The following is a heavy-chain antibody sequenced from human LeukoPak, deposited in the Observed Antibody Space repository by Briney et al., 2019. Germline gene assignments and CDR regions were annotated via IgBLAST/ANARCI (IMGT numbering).Heavy chain of an antibody. CDR3: ARVPGRYYYYYMDV. J-gene: IGHJ6*03. Sequence: SVKVSCKASGGTFSSYAISWVRQAPGQGLEWMGGIIPIFGTANYAQKFQGRVTITADKSTSTAYMELSSLRSEDTAVYYCARVPGRYYYYYMDVWGKGTTVTASS. V-gene: IGHV1-69*06. CDR2: IIPIFGTA. CDR1: GGTFSSYA. D-gene: IGHD1-1*01.